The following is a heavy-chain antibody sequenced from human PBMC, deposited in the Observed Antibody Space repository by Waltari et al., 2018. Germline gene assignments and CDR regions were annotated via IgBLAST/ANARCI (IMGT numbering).Heavy chain of an antibody. J-gene: IGHJ4*02. V-gene: IGHV1-3*01. Sequence: QVQLVQSGAEVKKPGASVKVSCKASGYTFTSYAMHWVRQAPGQRLEWMGWINAGNGNTKYSQKFQGRVTITSDTSASTAYMELSSLRSEDTAVYYCAREPLQTYYYDSSGYSYFDYWGQGTLVTVSS. CDR3: AREPLQTYYYDSSGYSYFDY. CDR1: GYTFTSYA. CDR2: INAGNGNT. D-gene: IGHD3-22*01.